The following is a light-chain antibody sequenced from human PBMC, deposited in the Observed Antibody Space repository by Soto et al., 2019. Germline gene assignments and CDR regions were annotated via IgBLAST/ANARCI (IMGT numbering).Light chain of an antibody. CDR2: DAS. V-gene: IGKV1-5*01. Sequence: IQMTQSPSTLSASVGDIVTITCRASQSISSWLAWYQQKPGKAPKLLIYDASNLESGVPSRFSGSGSGTEFTLTISSLQPEDFGIYYCQQYENYWTFGQGTKVDIK. CDR1: QSISSW. J-gene: IGKJ1*01. CDR3: QQYENYWT.